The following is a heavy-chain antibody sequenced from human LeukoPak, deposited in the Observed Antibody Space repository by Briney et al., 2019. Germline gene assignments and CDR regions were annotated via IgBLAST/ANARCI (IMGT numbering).Heavy chain of an antibody. V-gene: IGHV4-38-2*02. J-gene: IGHJ5*02. CDR1: GYSISSGYY. Sequence: SETLSLTCTVSGYSISSGYYWGWIRQPPGKGLEWIGSIYHSGSTNYNPSLKSRVTISVDTSKNQFSLKLSSVTAADTAVYYCAQTWGWFDPWGQGTLVTVSS. CDR2: IYHSGST. D-gene: IGHD3-16*01. CDR3: AQTWGWFDP.